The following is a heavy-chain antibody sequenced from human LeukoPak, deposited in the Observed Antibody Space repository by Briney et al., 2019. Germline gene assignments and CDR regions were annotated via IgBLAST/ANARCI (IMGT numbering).Heavy chain of an antibody. CDR1: GFTFSSYE. CDR2: ISSSSYTI. Sequence: GGSLRLSCAASGFTFSSYEMNWVRQAPGKGLEWVSYISSSSYTIYYADSVKSRFTISRDNAKNSLYLQMNSLRAEDTAVYYCAREGLEPSHYYYYGMDVWGQGTTVTVSS. D-gene: IGHD1-1*01. J-gene: IGHJ6*02. V-gene: IGHV3-48*03. CDR3: AREGLEPSHYYYYGMDV.